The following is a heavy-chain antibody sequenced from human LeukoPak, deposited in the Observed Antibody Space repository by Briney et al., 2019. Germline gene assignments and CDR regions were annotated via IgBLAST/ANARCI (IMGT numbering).Heavy chain of an antibody. J-gene: IGHJ4*02. CDR1: GGSISSSSYY. V-gene: IGHV4-39*01. Sequence: SETLSLTCTVSGGSISSSSYYWGWVRQPPGKGLEWIGSIYYSGSTYYNPSLKSRVTISVDTSKNQFSLKLSSVTAADTAVYYCARHAYDVLTGYEPADYWGQGTLVTVSS. CDR2: IYYSGST. CDR3: ARHAYDVLTGYEPADY. D-gene: IGHD3-9*01.